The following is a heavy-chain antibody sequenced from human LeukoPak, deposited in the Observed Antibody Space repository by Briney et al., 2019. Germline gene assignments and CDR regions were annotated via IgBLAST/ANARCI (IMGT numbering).Heavy chain of an antibody. V-gene: IGHV3-7*01. CDR1: GFTFSYYW. Sequence: PGGSLRLSCAASGFTFSYYWMGWVRQAPGQGLEWVANIKYDGSEKYYVDSVKGRFTISRDDAKNSLSLQMSNVRAEDTVVYYCAFNNNFKYWGQGTQVTVSS. J-gene: IGHJ4*02. CDR2: IKYDGSEK. D-gene: IGHD4-11*01. CDR3: AFNNNFKY.